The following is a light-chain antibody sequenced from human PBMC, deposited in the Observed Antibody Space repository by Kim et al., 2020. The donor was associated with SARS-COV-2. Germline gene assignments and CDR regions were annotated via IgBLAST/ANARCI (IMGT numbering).Light chain of an antibody. J-gene: IGKJ1*01. Sequence: ASVGDRVTITCRAGQGVGTYLNWYQQKPGKAPSLLIYSASTLQSGVPSRFSGSGSGTEFTLTINTLQTEDSATYYCQQSFTARWTFGQGTKLEIK. V-gene: IGKV1-39*01. CDR1: QGVGTY. CDR2: SAS. CDR3: QQSFTARWT.